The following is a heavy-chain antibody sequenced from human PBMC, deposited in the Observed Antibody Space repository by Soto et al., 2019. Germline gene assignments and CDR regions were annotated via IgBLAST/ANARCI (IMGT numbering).Heavy chain of an antibody. CDR2: IYGGGTT. D-gene: IGHD6-19*01. CDR1: EFAVSSKY. J-gene: IGHJ4*02. Sequence: EVQLVESGGGSIQPGGSLRLSCAASEFAVSSKYMTWVRQAPGKGLEWVSVIYGGGTTYYADSVKARFTISRDTSKNTLYLQMNSLRAEDTAVYYCVQTTGWPGFDFWGQGTLVTVSS. CDR3: VQTTGWPGFDF. V-gene: IGHV3-53*01.